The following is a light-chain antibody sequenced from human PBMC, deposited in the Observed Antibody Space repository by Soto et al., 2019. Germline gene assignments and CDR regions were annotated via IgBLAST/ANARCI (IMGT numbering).Light chain of an antibody. Sequence: QSVLTQPPSASGSPGQSVTISCTGTSSDVGGYKYVSWYQQYPGKAPKLMIYAVSKRPSGVPDRFSGSKSGNTASLTVSGLQAEDEADYYCSSYAGSNNYVFGTGTKVIVL. CDR3: SSYAGSNNYV. CDR1: SSDVGGYKY. J-gene: IGLJ1*01. V-gene: IGLV2-8*01. CDR2: AVS.